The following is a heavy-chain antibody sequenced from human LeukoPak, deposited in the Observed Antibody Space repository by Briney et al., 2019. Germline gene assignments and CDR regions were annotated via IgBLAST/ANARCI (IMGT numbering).Heavy chain of an antibody. D-gene: IGHD3-9*01. CDR1: GYTFTSYG. Sequence: ASVKVSCKASGYTFTSYGISWVRQAPGQVLEWMGWISAYNGNTNYAQKLQGRVTMTTDASTSTAYMELRSLRSDDTAVYYCARDNYYDTLTGQTGYDYWGQGTLVTVSS. J-gene: IGHJ4*02. CDR2: ISAYNGNT. V-gene: IGHV1-18*01. CDR3: ARDNYYDTLTGQTGYDY.